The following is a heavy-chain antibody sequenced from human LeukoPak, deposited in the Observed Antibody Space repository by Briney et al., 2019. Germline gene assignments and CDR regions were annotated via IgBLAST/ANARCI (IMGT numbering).Heavy chain of an antibody. Sequence: GGSLRLSRASSVFTLDHYAIHWVRRAPAKGLEWVSLISGDGGSTYYADSVQGRFPISRDNSHNSLYLQKNSRIRQDTRLYYCPKDRMRRVAGAAAFDYWGQGTLVTVYS. J-gene: IGHJ4*02. CDR1: VFTLDHYA. CDR3: PKDRMRRVAGAAAFDY. D-gene: IGHD1-26*01. V-gene: IGHV3-43*02. CDR2: ISGDGGST.